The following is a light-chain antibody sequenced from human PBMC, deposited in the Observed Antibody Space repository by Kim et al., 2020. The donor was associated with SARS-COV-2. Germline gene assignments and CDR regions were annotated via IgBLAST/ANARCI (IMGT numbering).Light chain of an antibody. CDR2: AAS. Sequence: DIQMTQSPSSLSASVGDRVTITCRASQGISNYLAWYQQKPGKVPKLLIYAASTLQSGVPSRFSGSGSGTDFTLTISSLQPDDFAIYYCQQYDSYSPWTFGQGTKVDIK. CDR1: QGISNY. V-gene: IGKV1-27*01. J-gene: IGKJ1*01. CDR3: QQYDSYSPWT.